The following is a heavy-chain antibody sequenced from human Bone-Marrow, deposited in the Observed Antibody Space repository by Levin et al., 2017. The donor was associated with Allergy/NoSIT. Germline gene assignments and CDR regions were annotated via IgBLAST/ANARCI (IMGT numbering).Heavy chain of an antibody. Sequence: ASVKISCAASGFTFSSYSMNWVRQAPGKGLEWVSLISSTSSFIHYADSVKGRFTISRDNAKSTVFLQMDSLGPEDTAVYYCARDLRYYFDHWGQGTRVSVSS. V-gene: IGHV3-21*01. CDR1: GFTFSSYS. J-gene: IGHJ4*02. CDR2: ISSTSSFI. CDR3: ARDLRYYFDH.